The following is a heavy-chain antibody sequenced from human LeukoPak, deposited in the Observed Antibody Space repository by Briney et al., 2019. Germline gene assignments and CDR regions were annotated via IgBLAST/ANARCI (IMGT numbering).Heavy chain of an antibody. Sequence: PGGSLRLSCAASGFTFSSYWMSWVRQAPGKGLEWVANIKQDGSEKYYVDSVKGRFTISRDNSKNTLYLQMNSLRAEDTAVYYCARARAAAVSYYFDYWGQGTLVTVSS. CDR2: IKQDGSEK. CDR1: GFTFSSYW. D-gene: IGHD6-13*01. J-gene: IGHJ4*02. V-gene: IGHV3-7*03. CDR3: ARARAAAVSYYFDY.